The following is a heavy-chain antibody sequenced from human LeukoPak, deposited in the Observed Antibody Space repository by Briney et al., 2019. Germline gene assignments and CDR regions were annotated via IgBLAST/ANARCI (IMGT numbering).Heavy chain of an antibody. J-gene: IGHJ3*02. CDR1: GFTFSDYY. CDR2: ISSSSSYT. CDR3: ARDRGGGSGTIWAFDI. V-gene: IGHV3-11*05. D-gene: IGHD3-10*01. Sequence: PGGSLRLSCAASGFTFSDYYMSWIRQAPGKGLEWVSYISSSSSYTNYADSVKGRFTISRDNAKNSLSLQMNSLRAEDTAVYYCARDRGGGSGTIWAFDIWGQGTMVTVSP.